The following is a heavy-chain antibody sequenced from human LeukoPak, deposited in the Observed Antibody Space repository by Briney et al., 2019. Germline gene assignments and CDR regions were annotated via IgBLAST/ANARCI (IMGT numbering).Heavy chain of an antibody. CDR1: GYSISSGYY. CDR3: AREGDTIFGVVIDY. Sequence: KPSETLSLTCTVSGYSISSGYYWGWIRQPPGKGLEWIGSIYHSGSTYYNPSLKSRVTISVDTSKNQFSLKLTSVTAEDTAVYYCAREGDTIFGVVIDYWGQGTLVTVSS. J-gene: IGHJ4*02. D-gene: IGHD3-3*01. CDR2: IYHSGST. V-gene: IGHV4-38-2*02.